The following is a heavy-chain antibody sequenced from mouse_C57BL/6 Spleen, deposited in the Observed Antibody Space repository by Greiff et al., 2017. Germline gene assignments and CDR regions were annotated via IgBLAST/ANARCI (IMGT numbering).Heavy chain of an antibody. CDR3: AIITTVGATRYFEY. Sequence: QVQLQQSGAELVRPGSSVKLSCKASGYTFTSYWMHWVKQRPIQGLEWIGNIDPSDSETHYTQKFKDKATLTVDKSSSTAYMQLSSLTSEDSAVYYCAIITTVGATRYFEYWGQGTTLTVSS. D-gene: IGHD1-1*01. V-gene: IGHV1-52*01. J-gene: IGHJ2*01. CDR1: GYTFTSYW. CDR2: IDPSDSET.